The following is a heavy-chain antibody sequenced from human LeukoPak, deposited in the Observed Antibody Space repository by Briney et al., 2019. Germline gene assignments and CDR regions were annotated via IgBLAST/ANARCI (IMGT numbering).Heavy chain of an antibody. V-gene: IGHV3-66*01. CDR2: IYSGGST. CDR3: ARVDSYGYWFDP. J-gene: IGHJ5*02. Sequence: GGSLRLSCAAAGFTVSSNYMSWVRQAPGKGLGWVSVIYSGGSTYYADSVKGRFTISRDNSKNTLYLQMNSLRAEDTAVYYCARVDSYGYWFDPWGQGTLVTVSS. CDR1: GFTVSSNY. D-gene: IGHD5-18*01.